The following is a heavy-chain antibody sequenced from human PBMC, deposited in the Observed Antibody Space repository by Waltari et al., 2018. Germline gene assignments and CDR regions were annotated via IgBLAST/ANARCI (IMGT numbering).Heavy chain of an antibody. Sequence: LSLTCTVSGGSISSYYWSWIRQPPGKGLEWIGYIYYSGSTNYNPSLKSRVTISVDTSKNQFSLKLSSVTAADTAVYYCARGGYDFWSGYYQDAFDIWGQGTMVTVSS. CDR2: IYYSGST. D-gene: IGHD3-3*01. CDR1: GGSISSYY. V-gene: IGHV4-59*01. CDR3: ARGGYDFWSGYYQDAFDI. J-gene: IGHJ3*02.